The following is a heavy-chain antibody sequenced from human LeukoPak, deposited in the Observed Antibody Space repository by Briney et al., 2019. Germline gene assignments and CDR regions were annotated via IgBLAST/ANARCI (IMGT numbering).Heavy chain of an antibody. V-gene: IGHV4-39*01. D-gene: IGHD1-14*01. CDR2: IYYTGST. Sequence: SETLSLTCTVSGGSISSSSSYWGWIRQSPGEGLECIGNIYYTGSTYYNPSLKSRVTISVDTSKSQFSLRLSSVTAADTAVYYCAGTVTGSRGGFFDSWGQGTLVTVSS. J-gene: IGHJ4*02. CDR3: AGTVTGSRGGFFDS. CDR1: GGSISSSSSY.